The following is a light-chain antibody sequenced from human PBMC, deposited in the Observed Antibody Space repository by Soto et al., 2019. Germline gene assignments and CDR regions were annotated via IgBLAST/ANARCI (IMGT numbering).Light chain of an antibody. CDR3: QQYYSTPALT. J-gene: IGKJ4*01. CDR1: QRVLYSSNNKNY. V-gene: IGKV4-1*01. CDR2: WAS. Sequence: DIVMSQFPEALSVSLVGRGTIDCQSSQRVLYSSNNKNYLAWYQQKPGQPPKLLIYWASTRESGVPDRFSGSGSGTDFTLTISSLQAEDVAVYYCQQYYSTPALTFGGGTKVDIK.